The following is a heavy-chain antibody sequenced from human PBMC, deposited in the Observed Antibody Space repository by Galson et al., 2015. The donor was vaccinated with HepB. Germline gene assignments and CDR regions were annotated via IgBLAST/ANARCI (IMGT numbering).Heavy chain of an antibody. CDR2: IYFSGSS. CDR1: GASMTSSSYY. J-gene: IGHJ4*02. V-gene: IGHV4-39*01. Sequence: SETLSLTCTMSGASMTSSSYYWGWIRQPPGQGLEWIATIYFSGSSYYSPSLESRVTISVDPSKNQFSLKLNSVTAADTAVYYCASQVGGYLNYFDHWGQGTLVAVSS. CDR3: ASQVGGYLNYFDH. D-gene: IGHD5-12*01.